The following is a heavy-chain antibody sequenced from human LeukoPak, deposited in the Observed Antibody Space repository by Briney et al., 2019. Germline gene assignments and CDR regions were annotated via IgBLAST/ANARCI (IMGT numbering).Heavy chain of an antibody. V-gene: IGHV3-7*01. CDR3: ATWGGFGPFDY. J-gene: IGHJ4*02. CDR1: GFSFSNYQ. CDR2: IKQDGSEK. D-gene: IGHD3-16*01. Sequence: GGSLRLSCAASGFSFSNYQMNWVRQAPGKGLEWVANIKQDGSEKFCVDSVKGRFTISRDNAKNSLYLQMNSLRAEDTAVYYCATWGGFGPFDYWGQGTLVTVSS.